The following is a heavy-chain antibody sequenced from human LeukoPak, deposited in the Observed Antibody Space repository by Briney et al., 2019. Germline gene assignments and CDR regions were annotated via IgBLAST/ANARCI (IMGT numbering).Heavy chain of an antibody. CDR1: GGSISSGTW. CDR3: ARHIEVYASGNRNWFDP. D-gene: IGHD2-15*01. CDR2: IYHSGST. Sequence: SGTLSLTCVVSGGSISSGTWWSWVRQPPGKGLECIGEIYHSGSTKYNPSLQSRVTISVDKSKNQFSLKLTSVTAADTAVYYCARHIEVYASGNRNWFDPWGQGALVTVSS. J-gene: IGHJ5*02. V-gene: IGHV4-4*02.